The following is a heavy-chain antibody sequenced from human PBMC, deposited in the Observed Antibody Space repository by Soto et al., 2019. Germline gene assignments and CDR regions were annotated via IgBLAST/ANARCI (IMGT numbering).Heavy chain of an antibody. Sequence: GSLRVSFAASGVTVSNNYMRWVRQAPGKGLEWVSLIYSGGDTHYADSVKGRFTISRDSSKNSLYLEMNSLRAEDTAVYYCARESEDLTSNFDYWAQGTLVTVS. CDR3: ARESEDLTSNFDY. CDR1: GVTVSNNY. V-gene: IGHV3-53*01. J-gene: IGHJ4*02. CDR2: IYSGGDT.